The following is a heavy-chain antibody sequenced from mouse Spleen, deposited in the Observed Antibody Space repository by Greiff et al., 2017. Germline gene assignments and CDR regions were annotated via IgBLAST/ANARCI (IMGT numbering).Heavy chain of an antibody. CDR2: IRSKSNNYAT. J-gene: IGHJ2*01. D-gene: IGHD2-4*01. Sequence: EVKLVESGGGLVQPKGSLKLSCAASGFSFNTYAMNWVRQAPGKGLEWVARIRSKSNNYATYYADSVKDRFTISRDDSESMLYLQMNNLKTEDTAMYYCVRQDPHYDYDDGYYFDYWGQGTTLTVSS. CDR3: VRQDPHYDYDDGYYFDY. CDR1: GFSFNTYA. V-gene: IGHV10-1*01.